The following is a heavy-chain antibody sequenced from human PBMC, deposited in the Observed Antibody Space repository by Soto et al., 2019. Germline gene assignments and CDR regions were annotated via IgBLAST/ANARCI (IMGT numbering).Heavy chain of an antibody. CDR2: IIPIFGTA. Sequence: SVKVSCKASGGTFSSYAISWVRQAPGQGLEWMGGIIPIFGTANYAQKFQGWVTTTRDTSISTAYMELSRLRSDDTAVYYCARGPYEVQATCGELYYYGMDVWGQGTTVNVSS. CDR1: GGTFSSYA. J-gene: IGHJ6*02. CDR3: ARGPYEVQATCGELYYYGMDV. D-gene: IGHD3-10*02. V-gene: IGHV1-69*05.